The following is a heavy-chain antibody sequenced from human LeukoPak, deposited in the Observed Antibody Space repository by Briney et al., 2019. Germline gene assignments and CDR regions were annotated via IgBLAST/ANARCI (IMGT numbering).Heavy chain of an antibody. J-gene: IGHJ4*02. CDR3: ARLLPPYYGSGSYGVDY. V-gene: IGHV3-7*01. CDR2: IKQDGSEK. Sequence: GGSLRLSCAASAFTFSSYGMHWVRQAPGKGLEWVANIKQDGSEKYYVDSVKGRFTISRDNAKNSLYLQMNSLRAEDTAVYYCARLLPPYYGSGSYGVDYWGQGTLVTVSS. CDR1: AFTFSSYG. D-gene: IGHD3-10*01.